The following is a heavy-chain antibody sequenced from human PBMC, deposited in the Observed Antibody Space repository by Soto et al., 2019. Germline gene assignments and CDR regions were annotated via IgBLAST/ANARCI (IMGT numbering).Heavy chain of an antibody. J-gene: IGHJ4*02. CDR1: GYTFTSYY. CDR3: ARAYTLRLSSSGVGY. Sequence: ASVKVSCKASGYTFTSYYMHWVRQAPGQGLEWMGIINPSGGSTSYAQKFQGRVTMTRDTSTSTVYMELSSLRSEDTAVYYCARAYTLRLSSSGVGYWGQGTLVTVSS. V-gene: IGHV1-46*01. D-gene: IGHD6-6*01. CDR2: INPSGGST.